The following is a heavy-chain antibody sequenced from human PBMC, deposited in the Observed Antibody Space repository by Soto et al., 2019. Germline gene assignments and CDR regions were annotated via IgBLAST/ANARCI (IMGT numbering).Heavy chain of an antibody. CDR1: GFTFSSYA. CDR3: AKGGMPPHSMRIAAAGFDY. CDR2: ISGSSGST. Sequence: PGGSLRLSCAASGFTFSSYAMSWVRQAPGKGLEWVSAISGSSGSTYYADSVKGRFTISRDNSKNTLYLQMNSLRAEDTAVYYCAKGGMPPHSMRIAAAGFDYWGQGTLVTVSS. J-gene: IGHJ4*02. D-gene: IGHD6-13*01. V-gene: IGHV3-23*01.